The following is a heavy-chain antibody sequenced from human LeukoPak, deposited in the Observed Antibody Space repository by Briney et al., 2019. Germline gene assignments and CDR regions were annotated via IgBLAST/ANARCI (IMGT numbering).Heavy chain of an antibody. D-gene: IGHD6-19*01. Sequence: GGSLRLSCAASGFTFSSYEMNWVRQAPGKGLEWVSYISSSGSTIYYADSVKGRFTISRDNAKNSLYLQMNSLRAEDTAVYYCARAVISGWSDWGQGTLVTVSS. CDR1: GFTFSSYE. CDR2: ISSSGSTI. CDR3: ARAVISGWSD. V-gene: IGHV3-48*03. J-gene: IGHJ4*02.